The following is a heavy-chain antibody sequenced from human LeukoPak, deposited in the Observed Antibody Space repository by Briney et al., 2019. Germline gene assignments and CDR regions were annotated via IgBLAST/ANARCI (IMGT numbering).Heavy chain of an antibody. CDR3: ARDEGGSAY. CDR2: IYYSGST. D-gene: IGHD2-2*01. Sequence: SETLSLTCAVYGGSFSGYYWSWIRQPPGKGLEWIGYIYYSGSTNYNPSLKSRVTISVDTSKNQFSLKLSSVTAADTAVYYCARDEGGSAYWGQGTLVTVSS. V-gene: IGHV4-59*01. J-gene: IGHJ4*02. CDR1: GGSFSGYY.